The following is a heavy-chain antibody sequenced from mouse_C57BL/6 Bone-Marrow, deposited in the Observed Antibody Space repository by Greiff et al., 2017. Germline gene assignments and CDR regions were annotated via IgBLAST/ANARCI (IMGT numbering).Heavy chain of an antibody. CDR1: GFTFSSYG. V-gene: IGHV5-6*01. CDR3: ARWGYGRREFDY. J-gene: IGHJ2*01. D-gene: IGHD1-1*01. Sequence: EVQVVESGGDLVKPGGSLKLSCAASGFTFSSYGMSWVRQTPDKRLAWVATISSGGSYTYYPDSVKGRFTISRDNAKNTLYLQMSSLTSEDTAMYYGARWGYGRREFDYWGQGTTLTVSS. CDR2: ISSGGSYT.